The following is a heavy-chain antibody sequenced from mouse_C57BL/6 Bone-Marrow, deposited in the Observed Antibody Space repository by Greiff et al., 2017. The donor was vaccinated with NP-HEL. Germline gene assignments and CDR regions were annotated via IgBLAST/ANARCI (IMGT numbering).Heavy chain of an antibody. Sequence: VKLMESGPGLVAPSQSLSITCTVSGFSLTSYAISWVRQPPGKGLEWLGVIWTGGGTNYNSALKSRLSISKDNSKSQVFLKMNSLQTDDTARYYCARVSMITKKGYFDYWGQGTTLTVSS. CDR1: GFSLTSYA. CDR3: ARVSMITKKGYFDY. J-gene: IGHJ2*01. CDR2: IWTGGGT. V-gene: IGHV2-9-1*01. D-gene: IGHD2-4*01.